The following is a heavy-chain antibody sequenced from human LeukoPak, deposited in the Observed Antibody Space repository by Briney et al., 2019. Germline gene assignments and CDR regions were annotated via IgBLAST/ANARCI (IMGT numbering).Heavy chain of an antibody. D-gene: IGHD3-22*01. CDR3: ARQPTDSSGYNWFDP. CDR1: GGSISSYY. CDR2: IYYSGST. Sequence: SETLSLTCTVSGGSISSYYWSWIRQPPGKGLEWIGYIYYSGSTNYNPSLKSRVTISVDTSKNQFSLKLSSVTAADTAVYYRARQPTDSSGYNWFDPWGQGTLVTVSS. J-gene: IGHJ5*02. V-gene: IGHV4-59*08.